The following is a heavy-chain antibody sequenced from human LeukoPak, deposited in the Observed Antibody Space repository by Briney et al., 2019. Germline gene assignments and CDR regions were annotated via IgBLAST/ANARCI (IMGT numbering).Heavy chain of an antibody. CDR3: ARDKVNSEYYYDSSGYYLHDY. D-gene: IGHD3-22*01. Sequence: EASVKASCKASGYTFTGYYMHWVRQAPGQGLEWMGWINPNSGGTNYAQKFQGRVTMTRDTSISTAYMELSRLRSDDTAVYYCARDKVNSEYYYDSSGYYLHDYWGQGTLVTVSS. V-gene: IGHV1-2*02. J-gene: IGHJ4*02. CDR1: GYTFTGYY. CDR2: INPNSGGT.